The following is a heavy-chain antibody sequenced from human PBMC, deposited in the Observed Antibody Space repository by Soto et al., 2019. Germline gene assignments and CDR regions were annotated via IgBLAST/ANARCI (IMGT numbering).Heavy chain of an antibody. Sequence: ESLKISREASGFVFTNFWMHWVRHVPGKGLVWVARIDTSGHSTNYAESVKGRFTISRDNAKNTVSLQMNSLRVEDTGVYYCAKDSWYFDLWSQGSQVTVSS. D-gene: IGHD6-13*01. V-gene: IGHV3-74*01. J-gene: IGHJ4*02. CDR1: GFVFTNFW. CDR2: IDTSGHST. CDR3: AKDSWYFDL.